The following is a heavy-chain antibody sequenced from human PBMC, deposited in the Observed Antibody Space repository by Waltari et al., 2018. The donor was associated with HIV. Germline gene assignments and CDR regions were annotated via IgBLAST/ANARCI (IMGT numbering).Heavy chain of an antibody. CDR1: GFTFTDHW. V-gene: IGHV3-7*01. D-gene: IGHD2-21*02. CDR3: VRSVGGNSAY. J-gene: IGHJ4*02. CDR2: IKQDGSQN. Sequence: EVQLVESGGGLVQPGGSLRLSCAASGFTFTDHWMTWVRQAPGKGLGWVANIKQDGSQNYYVDSVTGRFTISRDNAKNALYLQMNSLGAEDTAVYYCVRSVGGNSAYWGQGTLVTVSS.